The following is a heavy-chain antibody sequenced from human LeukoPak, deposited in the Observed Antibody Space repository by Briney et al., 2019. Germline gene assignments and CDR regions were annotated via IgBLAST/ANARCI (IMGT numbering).Heavy chain of an antibody. Sequence: SETLSLTCTVSGGSISSGSYYWSWIRQPAGKGLEWIGRIYTSGSTNYNPSLKSRVTISVDTSKNQFSLKLSSVTAADTAVYYCAREGVDDRSGYDLYAFDIWGQGTMVTVSS. CDR3: AREGVDDRSGYDLYAFDI. CDR1: GGSISSGSYY. D-gene: IGHD3-22*01. CDR2: IYTSGST. J-gene: IGHJ3*02. V-gene: IGHV4-61*02.